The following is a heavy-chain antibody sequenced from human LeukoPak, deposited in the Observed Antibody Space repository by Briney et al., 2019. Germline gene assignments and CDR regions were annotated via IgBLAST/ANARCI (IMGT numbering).Heavy chain of an antibody. CDR3: AKAVWAVAGTTGYFQH. CDR2: IAYDGSNK. V-gene: IGHV3-30-3*01. CDR1: GFRFSTYA. J-gene: IGHJ1*01. Sequence: PGGSLRLSCAASGFRFSTYAMHWVRQAPGKGLEWVAIIAYDGSNKNYADSVKGRFTISGDTSKNTVYVQMNSLRAEDTAVYYCAKAVWAVAGTTGYFQHWGQGTLVTVSS. D-gene: IGHD6-19*01.